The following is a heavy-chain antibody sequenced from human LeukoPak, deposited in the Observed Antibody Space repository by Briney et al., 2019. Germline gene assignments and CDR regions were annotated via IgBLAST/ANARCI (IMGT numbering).Heavy chain of an antibody. Sequence: PSETLSLTCTVSGGSISSSSYYWGWIRQPPGKGLEWIGSIYYSGSTYYNPSLKSRVTISVDTSKNQFSLKLSSVTPADTAVYYCARHLVYDQHNWFDPWGQGTLVTVSS. CDR3: ARHLVYDQHNWFDP. D-gene: IGHD2/OR15-2a*01. CDR2: IYYSGST. V-gene: IGHV4-39*01. J-gene: IGHJ5*02. CDR1: GGSISSSSYY.